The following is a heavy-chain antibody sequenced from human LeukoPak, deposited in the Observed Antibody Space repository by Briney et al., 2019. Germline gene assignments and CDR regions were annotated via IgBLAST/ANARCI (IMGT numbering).Heavy chain of an antibody. Sequence: PSGTLSLTCAVSGGSISSSTNWWSWVRQPPGKGLEWIGEIYHSGGTNYNPSLKSRITISVDKSQNQFSLKVNSLTAADTAVYYCARHVRGAGDYYSDYWGQGTLVTVSS. V-gene: IGHV4-4*02. D-gene: IGHD4-17*01. CDR2: IYHSGGT. CDR1: GGSISSSTNW. J-gene: IGHJ4*02. CDR3: ARHVRGAGDYYSDY.